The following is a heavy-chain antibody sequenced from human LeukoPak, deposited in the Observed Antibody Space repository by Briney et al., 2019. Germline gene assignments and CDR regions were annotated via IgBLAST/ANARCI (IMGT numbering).Heavy chain of an antibody. CDR3: ARVGYFGEPLGYFDY. CDR1: GFTFSSYS. Sequence: GGSLRLSCAAAGFTFSSYSMNWVRQAPGKGLEWVSSISSSSSYIYYADSVKGRFTISRDNAKNSLYLQMNSLRAEDTAVYYCARVGYFGEPLGYFDYWGQGTLVTVSS. CDR2: ISSSSSYI. J-gene: IGHJ4*02. D-gene: IGHD3-10*01. V-gene: IGHV3-21*01.